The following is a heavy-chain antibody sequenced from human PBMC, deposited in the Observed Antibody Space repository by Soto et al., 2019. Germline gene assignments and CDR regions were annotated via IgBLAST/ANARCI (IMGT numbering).Heavy chain of an antibody. CDR3: ARVWLQVYFDY. J-gene: IGHJ4*02. D-gene: IGHD5-12*01. CDR1: GGSISSGDYY. Sequence: SETLSLTCTVSGGSISSGDYYWSWIRQPPGKGLEWIGYIYYSGSTYYNPSLKSRVTISVDTSKNQFSLKLSSVTAADTAVYYCARVWLQVYFDYWGQGTLVTVSS. V-gene: IGHV4-30-4*01. CDR2: IYYSGST.